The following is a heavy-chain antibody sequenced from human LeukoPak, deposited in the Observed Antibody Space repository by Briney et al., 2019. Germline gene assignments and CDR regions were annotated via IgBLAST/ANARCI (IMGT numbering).Heavy chain of an antibody. CDR2: INTNTGNP. CDR3: ARGPGIVGAGGAFNI. Sequence: ASVKVSCKASRYTFTTYAINWVRQAPGQGLEWMGWINTNTGNPTYAQGFTGQFVFSLDTSVSTAYLQISSLQAEDTAVYYCARGPGIVGAGGAFNIWGQGTMVTVSS. J-gene: IGHJ3*02. V-gene: IGHV7-4-1*02. D-gene: IGHD1-26*01. CDR1: RYTFTTYA.